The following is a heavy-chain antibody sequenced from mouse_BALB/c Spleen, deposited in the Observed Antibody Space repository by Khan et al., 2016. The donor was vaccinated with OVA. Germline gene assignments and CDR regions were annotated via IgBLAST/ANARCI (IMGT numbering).Heavy chain of an antibody. CDR2: INPHIGDT. D-gene: IGHD1-3*01. CDR3: TITYRTALLY. CDR1: GYSFTGYF. J-gene: IGHJ2*01. V-gene: IGHV1-20*02. Sequence: EVQLQQSGPELVRPGASVKISCKASGYSFTGYFMNWVMQSLGKSLEWIGRINPHIGDTFYNPRFQDQATLTVDESSNTAHMELRDLASEDSAAYYCTITYRTALLYWVQGTTLAIYS.